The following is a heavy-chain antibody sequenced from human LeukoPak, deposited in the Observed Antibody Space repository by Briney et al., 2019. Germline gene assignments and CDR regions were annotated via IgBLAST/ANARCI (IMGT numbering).Heavy chain of an antibody. CDR3: ARFSQLIRYFDY. CDR1: GYSISSGYY. Sequence: SETLSLTCAVSGYSISSGYYWGWIRQPPGKGLEWIGSIYHSGSTYYNPSLKSRVTISVDTSKNQFSLKLSSVTAADTAVYYCARFSQLIRYFDYCGQGTLVTVSS. CDR2: IYHSGST. V-gene: IGHV4-38-2*01. D-gene: IGHD6-6*01. J-gene: IGHJ4*02.